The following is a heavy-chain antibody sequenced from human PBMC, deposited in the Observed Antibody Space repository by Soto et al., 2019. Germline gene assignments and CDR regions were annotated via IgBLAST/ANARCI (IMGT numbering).Heavy chain of an antibody. CDR3: TTGSLLVTYYYDSSGYYY. D-gene: IGHD3-22*01. J-gene: IGHJ4*02. Sequence: EVQLVESGGGLVKPGGSLRLSCAASGFTFSNAWMNWVRQAPGKGLEWVGRIKSKTDGGTTDYAAHVKGRFTISRDDSKNTLYLQMNSLKTEDTAVYYCTTGSLLVTYYYDSSGYYYWGQGTLVTVSS. V-gene: IGHV3-15*07. CDR1: GFTFSNAW. CDR2: IKSKTDGGTT.